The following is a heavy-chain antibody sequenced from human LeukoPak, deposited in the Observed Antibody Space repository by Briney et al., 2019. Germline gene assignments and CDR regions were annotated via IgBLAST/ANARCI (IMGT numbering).Heavy chain of an antibody. CDR1: GFTFSSYS. CDR2: ISSSSSTI. Sequence: GGSLRLSCAASGFTFSSYSMNWVRQAPGKGLEWVSYISSSSSTIYYADSVKGRFTISRDNAKNSLYLQMNSLRAEDTAVYYCARESTRHGLVLDYWGQGTLVTVSS. CDR3: ARESTRHGLVLDY. D-gene: IGHD6-19*01. V-gene: IGHV3-48*01. J-gene: IGHJ4*02.